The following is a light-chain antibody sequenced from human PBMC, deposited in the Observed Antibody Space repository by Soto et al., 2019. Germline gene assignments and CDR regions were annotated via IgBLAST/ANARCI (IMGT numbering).Light chain of an antibody. Sequence: QSVLTQPPSVSGAPGQRVTISCTGSSSNIGAGYDVQWYQQVPGTAPKLLISGNTNRPSGVPDRFSGSKSGTSASLAITGLQAEDEADYYCQSYDSSLSGPVVFGGGTKLTVL. CDR2: GNT. J-gene: IGLJ2*01. CDR3: QSYDSSLSGPVV. V-gene: IGLV1-40*01. CDR1: SSNIGAGYD.